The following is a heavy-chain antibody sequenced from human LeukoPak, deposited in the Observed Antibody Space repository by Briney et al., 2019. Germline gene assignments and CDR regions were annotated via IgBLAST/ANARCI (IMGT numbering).Heavy chain of an antibody. D-gene: IGHD1-26*01. CDR3: ARDGGRDSGTYYEDY. CDR1: RGSISSGGHY. CDR2: IYYSGSA. J-gene: IGHJ4*02. V-gene: IGHV4-31*03. Sequence: PSETLSLTCTVSRGSISSGGHYWSWIRQHPAKGLEWIGYIYYSGSAYYNPSLKSRVTISVDTSKNQFSLKLNSVTAADTAVYYCARDGGRDSGTYYEDYWGQGTLVTVSS.